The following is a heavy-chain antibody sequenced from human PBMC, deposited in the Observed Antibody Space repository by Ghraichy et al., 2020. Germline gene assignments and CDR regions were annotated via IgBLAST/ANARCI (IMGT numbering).Heavy chain of an antibody. D-gene: IGHD3-22*01. J-gene: IGHJ5*02. V-gene: IGHV4-31*03. CDR2: IYYSGST. CDR1: GGSISSGGYY. CDR3: ARTVVVVTPTGRWFDP. Sequence: SQTPSLTCTVSGGSISSGGYYWSWIRQHPGKGLEWIGYIYYSGSTYYNPSLKSRVTISVDTSKNQFSLKLSSVTAADTAVYYCARTVVVVTPTGRWFDPWGQGTLVTVSS.